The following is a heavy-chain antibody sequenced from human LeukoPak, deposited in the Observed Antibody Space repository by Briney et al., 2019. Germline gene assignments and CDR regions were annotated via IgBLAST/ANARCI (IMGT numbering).Heavy chain of an antibody. V-gene: IGHV3-49*04. Sequence: GGSLRLSCRTAGFIFGDYAMSWVRQAPGKGLEGVGFIRSKTYGGTTEYDASVKDRLTISRDDSKSIAYLQMNSLKTEDTGVYYCTKVEWELPRNWGQGTLVTVST. CDR1: GFIFGDYA. D-gene: IGHD1-26*01. CDR3: TKVEWELPRN. CDR2: IRSKTYGGTT. J-gene: IGHJ4*02.